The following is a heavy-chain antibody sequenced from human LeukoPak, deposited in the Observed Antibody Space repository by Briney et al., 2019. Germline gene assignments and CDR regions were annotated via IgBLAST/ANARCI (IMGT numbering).Heavy chain of an antibody. D-gene: IGHD5-18*01. CDR3: ARGARGYSYGHFDY. CDR1: GGSISSYY. CDR2: IYYSGST. Sequence: KPSETLSLTCTVSGGSISSYYWSWIRQPPGKGLEWIGYIYYSGSTNYNPSLKSQVTISVDTSKSQFSLKLSSVTAADTAVYYCARGARGYSYGHFDYWGQGTLVTVSS. V-gene: IGHV4-59*01. J-gene: IGHJ4*02.